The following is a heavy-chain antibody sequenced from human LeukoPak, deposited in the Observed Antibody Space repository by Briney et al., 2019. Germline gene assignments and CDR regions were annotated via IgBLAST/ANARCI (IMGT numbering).Heavy chain of an antibody. CDR1: GGSFSGYY. D-gene: IGHD3-22*01. CDR3: ARRRKYYYDSSGSPQTYVDV. CDR2: INHSGST. V-gene: IGHV4-34*01. J-gene: IGHJ6*03. Sequence: SETLSLTCAVYGGSFSGYYWSWIRQPPGKGLEWIGEINHSGSTNYNPSLKSRVTISVDTSKNQFSLKLSSVTAADTAVYYCARRRKYYYDSSGSPQTYVDVWGKGTTVTISS.